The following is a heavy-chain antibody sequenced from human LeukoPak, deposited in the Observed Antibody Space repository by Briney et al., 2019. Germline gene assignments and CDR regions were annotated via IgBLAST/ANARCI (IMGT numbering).Heavy chain of an antibody. J-gene: IGHJ6*03. CDR1: GYSISSGYY. D-gene: IGHD4-17*01. V-gene: IGHV4-38-2*02. CDR2: IYHRGST. CDR3: ARETRDYDYYYYYMDV. Sequence: SETLSLTCTVSGYSISSGYYWGWIRQPPGKGLECIGNIYHRGSTYYNPSLKSRVTISVDTSTNQFSLRLSSVTAADTAVYYCARETRDYDYYYYYMDVWGKGTTVTVSS.